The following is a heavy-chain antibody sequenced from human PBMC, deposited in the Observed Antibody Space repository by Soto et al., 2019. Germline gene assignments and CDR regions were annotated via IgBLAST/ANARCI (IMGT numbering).Heavy chain of an antibody. Sequence: SETLSLTCTVSGGSISSGGYYWSWIRQHPGKGLEWIGYIYYSGSTYYNPSLKSRVTISVDTSKNQFSLKLSSVTAADTAVYYCARATDIVVVPAAKLYNLFDPWGQGTLVIGSS. V-gene: IGHV4-31*03. CDR3: ARATDIVVVPAAKLYNLFDP. J-gene: IGHJ5*02. D-gene: IGHD2-2*01. CDR2: IYYSGST. CDR1: GGSISSGGYY.